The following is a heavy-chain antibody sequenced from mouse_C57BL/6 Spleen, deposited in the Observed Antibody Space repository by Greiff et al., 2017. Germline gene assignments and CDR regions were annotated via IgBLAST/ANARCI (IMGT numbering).Heavy chain of an antibody. Sequence: EVKVVESEGGLVQPGSSMKLSCTASGFTFSDYYMAWVRQVPEKGLEWVANINYDGSSTYYLDSLKSRFIISRDNAKNILYLQMSSLKSEDTATYYCARDPRYYYGSSSHWYFDVWGTGTTVTVSS. J-gene: IGHJ1*03. D-gene: IGHD1-1*01. V-gene: IGHV5-16*01. CDR2: INYDGSST. CDR3: ARDPRYYYGSSSHWYFDV. CDR1: GFTFSDYY.